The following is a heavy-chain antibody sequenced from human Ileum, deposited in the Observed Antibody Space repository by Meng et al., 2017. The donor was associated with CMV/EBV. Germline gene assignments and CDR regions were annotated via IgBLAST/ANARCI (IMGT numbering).Heavy chain of an antibody. CDR1: GFALNTNGVV. V-gene: IGHV2-5*01. CDR3: AHRTTVTSVDY. CDR2: IYWNGDE. Sequence: CTFSGFALNTNGVVVGWVRQPPGKALEWLVFIYWNGDERYSPSLRSRLTITMDTSKNQVVLIMTNMDPVDTATYYCAHRTTVTSVDYWGPGTLVTVSS. D-gene: IGHD4-11*01. J-gene: IGHJ4*02.